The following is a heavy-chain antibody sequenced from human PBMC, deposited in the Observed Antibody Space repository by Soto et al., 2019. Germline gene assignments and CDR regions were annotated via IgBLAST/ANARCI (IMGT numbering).Heavy chain of an antibody. CDR2: ILDDGNNK. D-gene: IGHD3-16*02. CDR1: GFTFSNYI. Sequence: QVQLVESGGGVVQPGRSLRLSCAASGFTFSNYIMHWVRQAPGKGLEWVAFILDDGNNKYYADSVKGRFTISRDNSKNTLYLQMNSLRTEDTAVYYCTRDDEGGSYCDIGYWGQGTLVTVSS. CDR3: TRDDEGGSYCDIGY. V-gene: IGHV3-30-3*01. J-gene: IGHJ4*02.